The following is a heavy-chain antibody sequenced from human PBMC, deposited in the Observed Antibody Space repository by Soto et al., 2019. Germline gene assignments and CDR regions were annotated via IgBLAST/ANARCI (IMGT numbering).Heavy chain of an antibody. CDR3: AKSLSGWYYFDY. CDR2: ISYDGSNK. V-gene: IGHV3-30*18. Sequence: GGSLRLSCAASGFTFSSYGMHWVRQAPGKGLEWVAVISYDGSNKYYADSVKGRFTISRDNSKNTLYLQMNSLRAEDTAVYYCAKSLSGWYYFDYWGQGTLVTVSS. J-gene: IGHJ4*02. CDR1: GFTFSSYG. D-gene: IGHD6-19*01.